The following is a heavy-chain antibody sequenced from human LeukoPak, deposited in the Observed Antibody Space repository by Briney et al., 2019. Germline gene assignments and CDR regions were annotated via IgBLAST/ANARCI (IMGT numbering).Heavy chain of an antibody. Sequence: SETLSLTCTGSGGSIISYYWSWLRQPPGKGLEWIGYIYYSGSTNYNPSLKSRVTILVDTSKNQFSLKLSSVTAADTAVYYCARHRYDILTGLIWGQGTMVTVSS. CDR2: IYYSGST. CDR3: ARHRYDILTGLI. J-gene: IGHJ3*02. V-gene: IGHV4-59*08. D-gene: IGHD3-9*01. CDR1: GGSIISYY.